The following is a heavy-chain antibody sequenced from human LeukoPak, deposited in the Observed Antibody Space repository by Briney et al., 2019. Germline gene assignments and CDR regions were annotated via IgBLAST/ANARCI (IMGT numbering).Heavy chain of an antibody. CDR3: ARAGQYIADYFDY. J-gene: IGHJ4*02. CDR1: GGSISGYY. D-gene: IGHD1-1*01. CDR2: IYHSGST. V-gene: IGHV4-59*01. Sequence: SETLSLTCTVSGGSISGYYWSWIRQPPGEGLEWIACIYHSGSTNYNPSLKSRVTISVATSKNQFSLKLNSMTAADTAVYYCARAGQYIADYFDYWGQGTLVTVSS.